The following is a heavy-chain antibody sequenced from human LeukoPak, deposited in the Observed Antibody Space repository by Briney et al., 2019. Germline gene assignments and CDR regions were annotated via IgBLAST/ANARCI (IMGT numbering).Heavy chain of an antibody. D-gene: IGHD3-10*01. CDR1: GFTFSASP. CDR2: IRIKANDYAT. Sequence: GGSLRLSCAASGFTFSASPTHWVRQASGKGLEWVGRIRIKANDYATAYAASVRGRFTIFRDDSKNTAYLQMNNLKTEDTAVYYCTSDPWFGSSDYMDVWGKGTTVTVSS. V-gene: IGHV3-73*01. CDR3: TSDPWFGSSDYMDV. J-gene: IGHJ6*03.